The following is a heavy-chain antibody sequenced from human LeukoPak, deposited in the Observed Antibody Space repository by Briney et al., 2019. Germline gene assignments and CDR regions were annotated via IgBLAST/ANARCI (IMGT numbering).Heavy chain of an antibody. Sequence: GESPKISCKGSGYSFPTYWIGWVRQMPGKGLEWMGIVYPGDSSTRYSPSFQGQVTISADKSITTAYLQWSSLKASDTAIYYCIRTGGYCSDGSCYRGDYWGQGTLVTVSS. J-gene: IGHJ4*02. D-gene: IGHD2-15*01. CDR3: IRTGGYCSDGSCYRGDY. CDR1: GYSFPTYW. V-gene: IGHV5-51*01. CDR2: VYPGDSST.